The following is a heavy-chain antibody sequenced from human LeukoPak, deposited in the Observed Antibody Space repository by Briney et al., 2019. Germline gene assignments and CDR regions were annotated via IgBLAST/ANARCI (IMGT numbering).Heavy chain of an antibody. Sequence: TGGSLRLSCVASGFIFDDYAMGWVRQAPGKGLEWVSGLGYSGTNAYYADSVKGRFTISRDNSHNTLYLQMTSLRAEDTAIYYCAKVTTGYYYYFDSWGQGTLVTVSS. D-gene: IGHD3-9*01. CDR2: LGYSGTNA. J-gene: IGHJ4*02. V-gene: IGHV3-23*01. CDR1: GFIFDDYA. CDR3: AKVTTGYYYYFDS.